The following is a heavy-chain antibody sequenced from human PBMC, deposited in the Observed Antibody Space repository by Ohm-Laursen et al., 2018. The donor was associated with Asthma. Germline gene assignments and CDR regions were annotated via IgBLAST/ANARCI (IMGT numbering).Heavy chain of an antibody. V-gene: IGHV3-30*18. CDR2: ISYDGSKK. CDR1: GFTFSSFA. J-gene: IGHJ4*02. D-gene: IGHD3-22*01. CDR3: AKDIYYYDSSGYLFDY. Sequence: SLRLSCAASGFTFSSFAMDWVRQAPGKGLEWVGFISYDGSKKYYADSVKGRFTISRDNPKNTLYLQMNSLRPEDTAVYYCAKDIYYYDSSGYLFDYWGQGTLVTVSS.